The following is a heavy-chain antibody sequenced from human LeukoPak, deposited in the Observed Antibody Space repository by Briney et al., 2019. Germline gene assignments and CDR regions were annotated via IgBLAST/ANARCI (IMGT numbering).Heavy chain of an antibody. CDR2: INQDGSET. CDR3: ARLGPGMNFFYLDF. J-gene: IGHJ4*02. CDR1: GFTFSSYG. V-gene: IGHV3-7*01. Sequence: GGSLRLSCAASGFTFSSYGMHWVRQAPGKGLEWVANINQDGSETFYVDSVKGRFTISRDNAKNSLYLQMSSVRGEDTALYYCARLGPGMNFFYLDFWGQGTLVTVSS. D-gene: IGHD3-10*01.